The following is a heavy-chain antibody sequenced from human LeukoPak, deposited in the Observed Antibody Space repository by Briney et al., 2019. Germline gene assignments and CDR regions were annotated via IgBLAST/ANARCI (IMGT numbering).Heavy chain of an antibody. D-gene: IGHD5-24*01. J-gene: IGHJ3*02. CDR2: INPSGGST. CDR3: ARDPGRDGYTDAFDI. CDR1: GGTFSSYA. Sequence: ASVKVSCKASGGTFSSYAISWVRQAPGQGLEWMGIINPSGGSTSYAQKFQGRVTMTRDTSTSTVYMELSSLRSEDTAVYYCARDPGRDGYTDAFDIWGQGTMVTVSS. V-gene: IGHV1-46*01.